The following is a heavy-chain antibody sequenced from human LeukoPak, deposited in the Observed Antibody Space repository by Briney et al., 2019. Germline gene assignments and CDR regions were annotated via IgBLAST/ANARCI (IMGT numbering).Heavy chain of an antibody. CDR3: AKVRGTGYRGYYFDY. CDR2: ISGSGGST. V-gene: IGHV3-23*01. CDR1: GFTFSSYA. D-gene: IGHD3-10*01. Sequence: GGSLRLSCAASGFTFSSYAVSWVRQAPGKGLEWVSAISGSGGSTYYADSVKGRFTISRDNSKNTLYLQMNSLRAEDTAVYYCAKVRGTGYRGYYFDYWGQGTLVTVSS. J-gene: IGHJ4*02.